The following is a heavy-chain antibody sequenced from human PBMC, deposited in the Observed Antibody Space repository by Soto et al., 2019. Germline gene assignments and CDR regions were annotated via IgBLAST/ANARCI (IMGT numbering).Heavy chain of an antibody. CDR1: GYSFTSYW. Sequence: PGESLKISFKGSGYSFTSYWINWVRQMPGKGLEWMGRIDPSDSYTNYSPSFQGHVTISAVKSISTAYLQWSSLKASETAMYYCARPGYYDSRGYLDAFDIWGQGTMVTVSS. CDR3: ARPGYYDSRGYLDAFDI. D-gene: IGHD3-22*01. V-gene: IGHV5-10-1*01. J-gene: IGHJ3*02. CDR2: IDPSDSYT.